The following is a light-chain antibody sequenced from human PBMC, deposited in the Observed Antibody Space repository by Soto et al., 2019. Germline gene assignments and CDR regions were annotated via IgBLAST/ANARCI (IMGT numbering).Light chain of an antibody. CDR2: GAS. CDR1: QSVSSNY. V-gene: IGKV3-20*01. Sequence: EIVLTQSPGTLSLSPGERATLSCRASQSVSSNYLAWYQQKPGQAPRLLIYGASGRATGIPDRFSGSGSGTDFTLTISRLEPEDLAVYYCQQYGSSQTFGQGTKLEIK. J-gene: IGKJ2*01. CDR3: QQYGSSQT.